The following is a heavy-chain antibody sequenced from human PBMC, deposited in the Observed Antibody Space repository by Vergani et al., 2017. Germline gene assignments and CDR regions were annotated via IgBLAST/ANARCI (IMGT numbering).Heavy chain of an antibody. Sequence: QVQLQESGPGLVKPSQTLSLTCTVSGGSISSGGYYWSWIRQLPGKGLEWIGYIYYSGSTYYNPSLKSLVTISVDTSKNQFSLKLSSVTAADTAVYYCARARWFGESYYFDYWGQGTLVTVSS. V-gene: IGHV4-31*01. CDR3: ARARWFGESYYFDY. CDR2: IYYSGST. D-gene: IGHD3-10*01. CDR1: GGSISSGGYY. J-gene: IGHJ4*02.